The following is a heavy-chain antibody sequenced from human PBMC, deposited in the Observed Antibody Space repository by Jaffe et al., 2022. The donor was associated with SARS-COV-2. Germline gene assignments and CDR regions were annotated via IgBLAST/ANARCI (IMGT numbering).Heavy chain of an antibody. V-gene: IGHV3-30*18. Sequence: QVQLVESGGGVVQPGGSLRLSCAGSGFTFSDCGMHWVRQAPGKGLDWVAVVTYDGSSKHYADSVKGRFIISRDISKNTLYLQMDSLRSEDTAVYYCVKEQGTGSYRTADYWGQGTLVTVSA. J-gene: IGHJ4*02. CDR2: VTYDGSSK. CDR1: GFTFSDCG. D-gene: IGHD3-10*01. CDR3: VKEQGTGSYRTADY.